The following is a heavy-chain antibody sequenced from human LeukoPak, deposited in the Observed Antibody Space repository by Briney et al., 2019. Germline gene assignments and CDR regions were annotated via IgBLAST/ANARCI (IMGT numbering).Heavy chain of an antibody. J-gene: IGHJ3*02. CDR1: GFTFSNYW. CDR2: IYDDVSST. CDR3: ARVSGSRNFYFGAFDM. D-gene: IGHD3-10*01. V-gene: IGHV3-74*01. Sequence: PGGSLRLSCAASGFTFSNYWMHWVRHAPGKGLVWVSRIYDDVSSTYYADSVKGRFTISRDDAKNTLYLQMNSLRAEDTAVYYCARVSGSRNFYFGAFDMWGQGTVVTVSS.